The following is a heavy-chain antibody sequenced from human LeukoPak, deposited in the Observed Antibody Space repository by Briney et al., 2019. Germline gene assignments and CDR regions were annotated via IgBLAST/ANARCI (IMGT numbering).Heavy chain of an antibody. CDR3: ARGAPVKYYYGSGSGTWFDP. V-gene: IGHV4-59*01. CDR2: IYYSGST. Sequence: PSETLSLTCTVSGGSISSYYWSWIRQPPGKGLEWIGYIYYSGSTYYNPSLKSRVTISVHTSKNQFSLKLSSVTAADTAVYYCARGAPVKYYYGSGSGTWFDPWGQGTLVTVSS. CDR1: GGSISSYY. D-gene: IGHD3-10*01. J-gene: IGHJ5*02.